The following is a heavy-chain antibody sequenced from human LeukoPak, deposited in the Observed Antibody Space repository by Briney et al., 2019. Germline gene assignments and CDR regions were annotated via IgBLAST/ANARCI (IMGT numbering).Heavy chain of an antibody. CDR3: ARGWTYCSGGSCYDY. V-gene: IGHV3-53*01. D-gene: IGHD2-15*01. CDR2: IYSGGST. Sequence: GSLRLSCAASGFTVSSNYMSWVRQAPGKGLEWVSVIYSGGSTYYADSVKGRFTISRDNSKNTLYLQMNSLRAEDTAVYYCARGWTYCSGGSCYDYWGQGTLVTVSS. CDR1: GFTVSSNY. J-gene: IGHJ4*02.